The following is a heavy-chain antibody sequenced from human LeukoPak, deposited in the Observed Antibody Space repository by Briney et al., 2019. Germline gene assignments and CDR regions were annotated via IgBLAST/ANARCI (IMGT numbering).Heavy chain of an antibody. CDR1: GFTFSDYY. D-gene: IGHD6-13*01. Sequence: GGSLRLSCAASGFTFSDYYMSWIRQAPGKGLEWVSYISSSGSTIYYADSVKGRFTISRDNAKNSLYLQMDSLRAEDTAVYYCARSIIAAALPNYFDYWGQGTLVTVSS. CDR2: ISSSGSTI. J-gene: IGHJ4*02. CDR3: ARSIIAAALPNYFDY. V-gene: IGHV3-11*01.